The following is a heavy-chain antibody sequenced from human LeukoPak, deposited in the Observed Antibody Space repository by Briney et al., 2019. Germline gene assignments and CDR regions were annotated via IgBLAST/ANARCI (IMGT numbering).Heavy chain of an antibody. CDR2: MNPNSGNT. Sequence: ASVKVSCKASGYTFTSYDINWVRQATGQGLEWMGWMNPNSGNTGYAQKFQGRVTMTRNTSISTAYMELSSLRPEDTAVYYCARVGPVGQWRSLLHPRPKNWFDPWGQGTLVTVSS. D-gene: IGHD6-19*01. CDR1: GYTFTSYD. J-gene: IGHJ5*02. CDR3: ARVGPVGQWRSLLHPRPKNWFDP. V-gene: IGHV1-8*01.